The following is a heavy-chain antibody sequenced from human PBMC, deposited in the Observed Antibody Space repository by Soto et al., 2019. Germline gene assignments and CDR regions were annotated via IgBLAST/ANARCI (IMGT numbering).Heavy chain of an antibody. V-gene: IGHV1-18*04. J-gene: IGHJ4*02. CDR1: GYTFSNYD. CDR2: VSNRNGVT. D-gene: IGHD2-8*02. Sequence: QVQLVQSGGEVKKPGASVKVSCKTSGYTFSNYDVSWVRQAPGQGLEWMGWVSNRNGVTNYAEKFRDRVTMTTDRSTNTVYMELRGLRSDDTAVYFCARERLNTGWYGFDHWGQGTQVTVSS. CDR3: ARERLNTGWYGFDH.